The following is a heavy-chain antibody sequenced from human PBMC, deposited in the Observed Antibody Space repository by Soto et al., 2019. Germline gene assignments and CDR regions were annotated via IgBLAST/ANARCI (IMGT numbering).Heavy chain of an antibody. J-gene: IGHJ3*02. Sequence: GGSLRLSCAASGFTFSSYEMNWVRQAPGKGLEWVSYISSSGSTIYYADSVKGRFTISRDNAKNSLYLQMNSLRAEDTAVYYCARITMIVVVIDDAFDIWGQGTMVTVSS. CDR3: ARITMIVVVIDDAFDI. V-gene: IGHV3-48*03. CDR2: ISSSGSTI. CDR1: GFTFSSYE. D-gene: IGHD3-22*01.